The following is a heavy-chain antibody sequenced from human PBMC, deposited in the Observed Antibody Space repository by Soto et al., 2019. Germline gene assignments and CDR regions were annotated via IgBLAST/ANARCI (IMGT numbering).Heavy chain of an antibody. J-gene: IGHJ5*02. CDR1: GDSVSSNNAA. D-gene: IGHD1-26*01. Sequence: SQTLSLTCAISGDSVSSNNAAWNWIRQSPSRGLEWLGRTYYRSKWYKQYAASVKSRITINPDTSKNQFSLELNSVSPEDTAVYYCARTVGWLDPWGQGSPVTVSS. CDR2: TYYRSKWYK. V-gene: IGHV6-1*01. CDR3: ARTVGWLDP.